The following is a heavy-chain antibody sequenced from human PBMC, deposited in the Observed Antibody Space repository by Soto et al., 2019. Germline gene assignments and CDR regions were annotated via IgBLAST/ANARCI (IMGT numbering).Heavy chain of an antibody. CDR2: ISSSGSTI. CDR3: ARVNVGYCSSTSCRYYYGMDV. D-gene: IGHD2-2*01. V-gene: IGHV3-11*01. CDR1: GFTFSDYY. J-gene: IGHJ6*02. Sequence: GGSLRLSCAASGFTFSDYYMSWIRQAPGKGLEWVSYISSSGSTIYYADSVKGRFTISRDNAKNSLYLQMNSLRAEDTAVYYCARVNVGYCSSTSCRYYYGMDVWGQGTTVTVYS.